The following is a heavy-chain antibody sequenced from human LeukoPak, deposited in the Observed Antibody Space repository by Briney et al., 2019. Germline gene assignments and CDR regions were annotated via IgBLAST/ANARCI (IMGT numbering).Heavy chain of an antibody. V-gene: IGHV1-2*02. CDR3: ARARGDIVVVPAAIWFDP. CDR1: GYTFTYYA. J-gene: IGHJ5*02. Sequence: ASVKVSCKASGYTFTYYAMHWVRQAPGQGLQWMGWITPGGGTNYPQKFQGRVAITWDTSITTAYMDLSRLRSDDTAVYYCARARGDIVVVPAAIWFDPWGQGTLVTVSS. CDR2: ITPGGGT. D-gene: IGHD2-2*01.